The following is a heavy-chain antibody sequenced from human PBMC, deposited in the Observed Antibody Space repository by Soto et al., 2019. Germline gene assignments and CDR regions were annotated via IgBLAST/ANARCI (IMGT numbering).Heavy chain of an antibody. CDR1: GFPFNDYS. CDR3: ARSGRNTIFGVVTA. D-gene: IGHD3-3*01. CDR2: INSRSSTI. V-gene: IGHV3-48*02. Sequence: VGSLRLSGVASGFPFNDYSMNWVRQAPGKGLEWVSYINSRSSTIYYADSVKGRFTISRDNARNSLYLQMNSLRDDDTAVYYCARSGRNTIFGVVTAWGQGTLVTVSS. J-gene: IGHJ5*02.